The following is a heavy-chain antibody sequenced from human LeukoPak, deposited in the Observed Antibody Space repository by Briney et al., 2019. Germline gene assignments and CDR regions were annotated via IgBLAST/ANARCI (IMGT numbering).Heavy chain of an antibody. D-gene: IGHD3-3*01. V-gene: IGHV3-15*07. CDR1: GFTFSNAW. J-gene: IGHJ4*02. CDR3: TTEIRFLEARLMDY. Sequence: KLGGSLRLSCAASGFTFSNAWMNWVRQASGKGLEWVGRIKSKTDGGTTDYAAPVKGRFTISRDDSKNTLYLQMNSLKTEDTAVYYCTTEIRFLEARLMDYWGQGTLVTVSS. CDR2: IKSKTDGGTT.